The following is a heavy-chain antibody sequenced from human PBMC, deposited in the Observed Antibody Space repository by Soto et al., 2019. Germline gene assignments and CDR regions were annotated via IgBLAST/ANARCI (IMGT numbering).Heavy chain of an antibody. CDR1: GGSVSSGSYY. Sequence: PSETLSLTCTVSGGSVSSGSYYWSWIRQPPGKGLEWIGYIYYSGSTNYKPSLKSRVTISVDTSKNQFSLKLSSVTAADTAVYYCARDYDFWSGYDYYYGMDVWGQGTTVTVSS. V-gene: IGHV4-61*01. J-gene: IGHJ6*02. D-gene: IGHD3-3*01. CDR3: ARDYDFWSGYDYYYGMDV. CDR2: IYYSGST.